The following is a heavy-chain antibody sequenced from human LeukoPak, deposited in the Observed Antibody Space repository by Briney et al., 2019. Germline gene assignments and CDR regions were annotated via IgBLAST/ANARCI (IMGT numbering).Heavy chain of an antibody. Sequence: ASVKVSCKASGYTFKNYGISWVRLAPGVGLEWLGWITPFNGNRVYAWKFQDRVTMNTDTSTNTADLELRGLTSDDTAIYYCARDDCSGGTCSVAFDFWGQGTHVTVSS. J-gene: IGHJ4*02. V-gene: IGHV1-18*01. CDR1: GYTFKNYG. CDR3: ARDDCSGGTCSVAFDF. D-gene: IGHD2-15*01. CDR2: ITPFNGNR.